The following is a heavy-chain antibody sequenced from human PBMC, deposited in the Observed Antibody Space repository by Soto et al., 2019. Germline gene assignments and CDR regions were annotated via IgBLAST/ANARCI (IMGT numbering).Heavy chain of an antibody. CDR3: ARSQTTVTSYDY. D-gene: IGHD4-17*01. Sequence: SEALSPPRTGSGGSLSTAGHAWGWLRHPPGKGLEWIGYIYHSGSTYYNPSLKSRVTISVDRSKNQFSLKLSSVTAADTAVYYCARSQTTVTSYDYWGQVTLVTVS. V-gene: IGHV4-30-2*01. CDR1: GGSLSTAGHA. CDR2: IYHSGST. J-gene: IGHJ4*02.